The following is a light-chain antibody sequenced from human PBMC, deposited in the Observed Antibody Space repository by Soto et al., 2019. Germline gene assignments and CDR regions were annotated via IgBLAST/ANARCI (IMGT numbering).Light chain of an antibody. V-gene: IGLV2-14*03. Sequence: ALTQPASVSGSPGQSITISCTGTSSDVGAYDYVSWYQQHPDKAPKLMIYEVSNRPSGVSNRFSGSKSVNTATLTISGLQADDEADYYCSSYTSSSTRVFGTGTKVTV. CDR2: EVS. CDR1: SSDVGAYDY. CDR3: SSYTSSSTRV. J-gene: IGLJ1*01.